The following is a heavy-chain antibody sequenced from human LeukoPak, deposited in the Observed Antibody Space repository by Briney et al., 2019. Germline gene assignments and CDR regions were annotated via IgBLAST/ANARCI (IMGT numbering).Heavy chain of an antibody. V-gene: IGHV3-23*01. J-gene: IGHJ3*02. Sequence: GGSLRLSCAASGFTFSSYAMSWVRQAPGKGLEWVSAISGSGGSTYYADSVKGRFTISRDNSKNTLYLQMNSLRAEDTAVYYCAREVIVVVVAATAFDIWGQGTMVTVSS. CDR2: ISGSGGST. CDR1: GFTFSSYA. D-gene: IGHD2-15*01. CDR3: AREVIVVVVAATAFDI.